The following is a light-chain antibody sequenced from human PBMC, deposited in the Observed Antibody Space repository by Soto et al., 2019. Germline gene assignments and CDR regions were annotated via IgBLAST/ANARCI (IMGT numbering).Light chain of an antibody. J-gene: IGLJ1*01. CDR1: SSNSGAGYE. V-gene: IGLV1-40*01. Sequence: QAVVTQPPSVSGAPGQRVTISCTGSSSNSGAGYEVHWYQHLPGKAPKLLIYGNTNRPSGVPDRFSGSKSGTSASLAITGLQAEDEADYYCQSYDSSLSASYVFGGGTKLTVL. CDR2: GNT. CDR3: QSYDSSLSASYV.